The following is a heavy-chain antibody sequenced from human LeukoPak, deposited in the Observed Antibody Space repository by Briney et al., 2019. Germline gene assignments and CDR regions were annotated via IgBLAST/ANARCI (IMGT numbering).Heavy chain of an antibody. CDR3: ARLADIVVVPATDAFDI. Sequence: SETLSLTCTVSGASISSSTYYWGWIRQPPGKGLEWIGSIYYSGSTYYNPSLKSRVTISVDTSKNQFSLKLSSVTAADTAVYYCARLADIVVVPATDAFDIWGQGTMVTVSS. CDR1: GASISSSTYY. V-gene: IGHV4-39*01. D-gene: IGHD2-2*01. CDR2: IYYSGST. J-gene: IGHJ3*02.